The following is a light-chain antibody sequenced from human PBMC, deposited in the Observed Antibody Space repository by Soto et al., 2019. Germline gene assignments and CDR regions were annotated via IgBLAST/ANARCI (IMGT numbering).Light chain of an antibody. CDR3: QSSDSSLSGSV. CDR2: GNS. Sequence: QSVLTQPPSVSGAPGQRVTISCTGSSSNIGAGYDVHWYQQLPGTAPKLLIYGNSNRPSGVPDRFSGSKSGTSASLVITGLRPEDEADYYCQSSDSSLSGSVFAGGTKVTVL. CDR1: SSNIGAGYD. J-gene: IGLJ2*01. V-gene: IGLV1-40*01.